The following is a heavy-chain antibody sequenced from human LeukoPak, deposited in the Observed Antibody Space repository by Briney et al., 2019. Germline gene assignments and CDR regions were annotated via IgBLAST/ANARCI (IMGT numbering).Heavy chain of an antibody. J-gene: IGHJ4*02. D-gene: IGHD5-24*01. CDR2: ISYDGRQN. CDR3: AREWRPYYFDY. V-gene: IGHV3-30*14. Sequence: GRSLRLSCAASGFTFSTYAMNWVRQAPGKGLEWVAVISYDGRQNYYADSVKGRFTISRDNSKNTLYLQMNSLRAEDTAVYYRAREWRPYYFDYWGQGTLVTVSS. CDR1: GFTFSTYA.